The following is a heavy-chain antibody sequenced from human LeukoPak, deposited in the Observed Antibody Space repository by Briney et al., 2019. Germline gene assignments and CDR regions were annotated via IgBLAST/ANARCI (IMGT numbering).Heavy chain of an antibody. D-gene: IGHD4-11*01. Sequence: PGRSLRLSCAASGFTFSSYAMHWVRQAPGKGLEWVAVISYDGSNKYYADSVKGRFTISRDNSKNTLYLQMNSLRAEDTAVYYCASIPTVSFDYWGQGTLVTVSS. CDR1: GFTFSSYA. CDR3: ASIPTVSFDY. J-gene: IGHJ4*02. CDR2: ISYDGSNK. V-gene: IGHV3-30-3*01.